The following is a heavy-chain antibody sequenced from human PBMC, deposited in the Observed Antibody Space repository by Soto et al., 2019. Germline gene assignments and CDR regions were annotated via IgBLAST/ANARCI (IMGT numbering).Heavy chain of an antibody. CDR2: AYYRSQWGY. V-gene: IGHV6-1*01. Sequence: SQTLSLTCAISGDRVSSNSAAWYWIRQSPSRGLEWLGRAYYRSQWGYDSAVSVRSRITVIPATTKNHFTLQLITVTPEDVSLYSCTKQKGDTSAYSGIDVWGQGTLVTVSS. CDR1: GDRVSSNSAA. CDR3: TKQKGDTSAYSGIDV. J-gene: IGHJ6*02. D-gene: IGHD3-16*01.